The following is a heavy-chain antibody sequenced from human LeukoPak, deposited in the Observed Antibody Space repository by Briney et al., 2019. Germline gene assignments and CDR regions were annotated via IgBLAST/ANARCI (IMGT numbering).Heavy chain of an antibody. V-gene: IGHV4-61*08. Sequence: TSETLSLTCTVSGGSVSSSGYSWNWIRQPPGKTLEWIGYTYYSGRTNYNPSLKSRVTISVDTSKNQFSLKLSSVTAADTAVYYCAGSGYSGYDLNYWGQGTLVTVSS. CDR3: AGSGYSGYDLNY. J-gene: IGHJ4*02. D-gene: IGHD5-12*01. CDR1: GGSVSSSGYS. CDR2: TYYSGRT.